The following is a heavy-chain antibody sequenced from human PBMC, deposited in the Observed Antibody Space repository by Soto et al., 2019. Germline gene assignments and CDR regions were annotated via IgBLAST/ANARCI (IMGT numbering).Heavy chain of an antibody. CDR1: GFTFSDYY. Sequence: PGGSLRLSCAASGFTFSDYYMSWIRQAPGKGLEWVSYISSSSSYTNYADSVKGRFTISRDNAKNSLYLQMNSLRAEDTAVYYCARDIVVVPAAIGWGYYYGMDVWGQGTTVTVSS. D-gene: IGHD2-2*01. V-gene: IGHV3-11*06. CDR3: ARDIVVVPAAIGWGYYYGMDV. CDR2: ISSSSSYT. J-gene: IGHJ6*02.